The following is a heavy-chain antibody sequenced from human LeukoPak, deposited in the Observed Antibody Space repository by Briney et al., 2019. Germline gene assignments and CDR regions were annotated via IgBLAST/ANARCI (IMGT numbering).Heavy chain of an antibody. Sequence: SETLSLTCAVYGGSFSGYYWSWIRQPPGKGLEWIGEINHSGSTNYNPSLKSRVTISVDTSKNQFSLKLSSVTAADTAVYYCARQSQSKAARRRGAFDIWGQGTMVTVSS. CDR1: GGSFSGYY. CDR3: ARQSQSKAARRRGAFDI. V-gene: IGHV4-34*01. CDR2: INHSGST. J-gene: IGHJ3*02. D-gene: IGHD6-6*01.